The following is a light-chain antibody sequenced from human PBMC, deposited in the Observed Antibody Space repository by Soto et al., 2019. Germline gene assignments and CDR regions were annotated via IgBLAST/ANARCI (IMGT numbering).Light chain of an antibody. J-gene: IGKJ1*01. Sequence: DVVMTQSPLSLPVTLGQPASISCRSSQSLVYSDGNTYLNWFQQRPGQSPRRLIYRVSNRDSGVPDRVSGSGSGTDFTLNISRVEAEEVGVYYCLQGPHWPWTFGQGTKVEIK. CDR1: QSLVYSDGNTY. V-gene: IGKV2-30*01. CDR2: RVS. CDR3: LQGPHWPWT.